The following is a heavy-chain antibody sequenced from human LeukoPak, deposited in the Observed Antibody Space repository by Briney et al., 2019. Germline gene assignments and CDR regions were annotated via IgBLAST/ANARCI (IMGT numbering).Heavy chain of an antibody. CDR3: AKRGPRGYSYGYRGFDY. J-gene: IGHJ4*02. D-gene: IGHD5-18*01. CDR1: GGSISSGGYY. Sequence: SETLSLTCTVSGGSISSGGYYWSWIRQPPGKGLEWIGEINHSGSTNYNPSLKSRVTISVDTSKNQFSLKLSSVTAADTAVYYCAKRGPRGYSYGYRGFDYWGQGTLVTVSS. V-gene: IGHV4-39*07. CDR2: INHSGST.